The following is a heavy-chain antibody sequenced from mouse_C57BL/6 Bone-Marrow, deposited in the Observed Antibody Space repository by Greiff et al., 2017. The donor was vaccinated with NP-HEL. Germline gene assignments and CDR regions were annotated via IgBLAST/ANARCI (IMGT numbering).Heavy chain of an antibody. J-gene: IGHJ2*01. CDR3: ARHDGDYSGSIPFDY. D-gene: IGHD1-1*01. CDR1: GYTFTSYW. Sequence: QVQLQQPGAELVKPGASVKLSCKASGYTFTSYWMQWVKQRPGQGLEWIGEIDPSDSYTNYNQKFKGKATLTVDTSSSPAYMQLSSLTSEDSAVYYCARHDGDYSGSIPFDYWGQGTTLTVSS. V-gene: IGHV1-50*01. CDR2: IDPSDSYT.